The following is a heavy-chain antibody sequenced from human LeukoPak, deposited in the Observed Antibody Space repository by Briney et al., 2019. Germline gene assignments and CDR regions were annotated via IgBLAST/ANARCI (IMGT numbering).Heavy chain of an antibody. CDR1: GGSISSYY. D-gene: IGHD1-1*01. CDR3: ARVKGNWNDVHYYYYGMDV. CDR2: IYYSGST. V-gene: IGHV4-59*01. J-gene: IGHJ6*04. Sequence: PSETLSLTCTVSGGSISSYYWSWIRRSPGKGLEWIGYIYYSGSTNYNPSLKSRVTISVDTSKNQLSLKLSSVTAADTAVYYCARVKGNWNDVHYYYYGMDVWGKGTTVTVSS.